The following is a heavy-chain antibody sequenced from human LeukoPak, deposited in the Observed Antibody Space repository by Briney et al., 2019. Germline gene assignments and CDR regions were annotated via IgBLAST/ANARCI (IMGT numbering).Heavy chain of an antibody. Sequence: PGGSLRLSCAASGFTFSNYAMSWVRQAPGKGLEWVSGISGDGGSTYYADSAKGRFTISRGSSENALYLQMNSLRAEDTAVYYCAKTSKYSTTWYDYWGQGTLVTVSS. CDR2: ISGDGGST. J-gene: IGHJ4*02. V-gene: IGHV3-23*01. CDR3: AKTSKYSTTWYDY. D-gene: IGHD6-13*01. CDR1: GFTFSNYA.